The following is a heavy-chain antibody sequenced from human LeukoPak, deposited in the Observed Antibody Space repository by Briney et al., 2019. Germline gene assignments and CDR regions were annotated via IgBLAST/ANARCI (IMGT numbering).Heavy chain of an antibody. V-gene: IGHV3-21*01. J-gene: IGHJ4*01. D-gene: IGHD3-3*01. CDR2: ITTSSNYI. Sequence: PGGSLRLSYAASGFTFSSYSMTWVRQAPGKGLEWVSSITTSSNYIDYADSVKGRFTISRDNAKNSLYLQMNSLRAEDTAVYYCARDLNFWSSYSTRGFDYWGQGTLVTVSS. CDR1: GFTFSSYS. CDR3: ARDLNFWSSYSTRGFDY.